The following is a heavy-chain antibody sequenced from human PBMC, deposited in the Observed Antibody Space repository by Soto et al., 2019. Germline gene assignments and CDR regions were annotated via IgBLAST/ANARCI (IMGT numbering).Heavy chain of an antibody. CDR3: ASLVPPNYYDSSGSFDY. CDR1: GGSITSRSYY. Sequence: QLQLQESGPGLVKPSETLSLTCTVSGGSITSRSYYWGWIRQPPGKGLEWIGSTYYSGSAYYNPSLKSRVTISVDTSKNQFSLKLSSVTAADTAVYYCASLVPPNYYDSSGSFDYWGQGTLVTVSS. D-gene: IGHD3-22*01. J-gene: IGHJ4*02. CDR2: TYYSGSA. V-gene: IGHV4-39*01.